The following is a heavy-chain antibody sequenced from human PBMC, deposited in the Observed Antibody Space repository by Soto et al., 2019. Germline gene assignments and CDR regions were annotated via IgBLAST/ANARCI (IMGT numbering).Heavy chain of an antibody. V-gene: IGHV3-33*01. CDR3: ARDGYCSGGSCYSVPVFDY. D-gene: IGHD2-15*01. CDR1: GFTFSSYG. CDR2: IWYDGSNK. Sequence: QVQLVESGGGVVQPGRSLRLSCAASGFTFSSYGMHWVRQAPGKGLEWVAVIWYDGSNKYYADSVKGRFTISRDNSEXXLXVQMNSLRAEDTAVYYCARDGYCSGGSCYSVPVFDYWGQGTLVTVSS. J-gene: IGHJ4*02.